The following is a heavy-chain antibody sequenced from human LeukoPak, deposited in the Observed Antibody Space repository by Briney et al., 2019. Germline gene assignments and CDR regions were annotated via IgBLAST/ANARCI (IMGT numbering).Heavy chain of an antibody. Sequence: GGSLRLSCAGSGFTFSSYSMNWVRQVPGKGLEWVSFISSSSSYIYYADSVKGRFTISRDNSKSTLYLQMNSLRGEDTAVYYCAKEGMEVSSSWYPDNWFDPWGQGTLVTVSS. CDR2: ISSSSSYI. CDR3: AKEGMEVSSSWYPDNWFDP. J-gene: IGHJ5*02. D-gene: IGHD6-13*01. CDR1: GFTFSSYS. V-gene: IGHV3-21*01.